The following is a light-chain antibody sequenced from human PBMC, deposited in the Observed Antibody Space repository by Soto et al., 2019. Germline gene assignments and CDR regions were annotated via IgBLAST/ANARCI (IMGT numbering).Light chain of an antibody. J-gene: IGKJ2*01. CDR2: EAS. CDR1: ESVRSTY. V-gene: IGKV3-20*01. CDR3: QHDFNYPYMYT. Sequence: DIVLTQSPGILSLSPGDRATLSCRSSESVRSTYLAWYQQKRGQAPRLLIYEASSSASGIPDRFSGSGSGKDFTLTISKVEPEDVAVYYCQHDFNYPYMYTFGQGTVLEI.